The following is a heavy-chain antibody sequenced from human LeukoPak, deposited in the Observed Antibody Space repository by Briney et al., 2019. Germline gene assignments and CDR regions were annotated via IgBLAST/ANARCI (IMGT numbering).Heavy chain of an antibody. CDR1: GFTFSNAW. Sequence: TGGSLRLSCTASGFTFSNAWMSWVRQASGKGLEWVAFIYYDGSNIYYADYVKGRFTISRDISKNTLYLQMDSLRAEDTAIYYCARDWKTNSFDYWGQGTLVTVSS. D-gene: IGHD1-1*01. CDR3: ARDWKTNSFDY. CDR2: IYYDGSNI. V-gene: IGHV3-33*08. J-gene: IGHJ4*02.